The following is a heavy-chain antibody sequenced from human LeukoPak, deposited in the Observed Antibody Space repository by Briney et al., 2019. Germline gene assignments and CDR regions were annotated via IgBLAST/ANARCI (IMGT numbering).Heavy chain of an antibody. D-gene: IGHD3-22*01. CDR1: GFTFSSYW. CDR2: IKQDGSEK. J-gene: IGHJ4*02. V-gene: IGHV3-7*04. CDR3: ARDRSSGYYQWFDY. Sequence: GGPLRLSCAASGFTFSSYWMSWVRQAPGKGLEWVANIKQDGSEKYYVDSVKGRFTISRDNAKNSLYLQMNSLRAEDTAVYYCARDRSSGYYQWFDYWGQGTLVTVSS.